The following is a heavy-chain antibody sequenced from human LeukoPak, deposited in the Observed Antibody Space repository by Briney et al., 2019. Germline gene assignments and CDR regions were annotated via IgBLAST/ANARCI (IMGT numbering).Heavy chain of an antibody. V-gene: IGHV3-7*03. D-gene: IGHD1-1*01. Sequence: GGSLRLTCEPSGFIFSNYWMSWVRQAPGKGLEWVANINEGGSEKYYLDSVKGRFTISRDSARDSLYLQMDSLRVEDTAVYYCVKLRNDAGLEYWGQGTLVTVFS. CDR3: VKLRNDAGLEY. CDR2: INEGGSEK. J-gene: IGHJ4*02. CDR1: GFIFSNYW.